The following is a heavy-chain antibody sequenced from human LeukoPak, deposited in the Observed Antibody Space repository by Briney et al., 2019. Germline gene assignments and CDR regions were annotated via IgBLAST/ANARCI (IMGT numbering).Heavy chain of an antibody. V-gene: IGHV4-59*01. CDR2: IYYSGST. Sequence: PSETLSLTCTVSGGSISSYYWSWIRQLPGKGLEWIGYIYYSGSTNYNPSLKSRVTISVDTSKNQFSLKLSSVTAADTAVYYCARTLELAYCGGDCRPEWYFDLWGRGTLVTVSS. CDR1: GGSISSYY. J-gene: IGHJ2*01. D-gene: IGHD2-21*02. CDR3: ARTLELAYCGGDCRPEWYFDL.